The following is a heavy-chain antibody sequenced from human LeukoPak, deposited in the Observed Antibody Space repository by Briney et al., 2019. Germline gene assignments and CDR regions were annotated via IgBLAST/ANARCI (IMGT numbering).Heavy chain of an antibody. V-gene: IGHV4-59*01. D-gene: IGHD3-22*01. CDR1: GGSISSYY. Sequence: PSETLSLTCTVSGGSISSYYWSWIRQPPGKGLEWIGYIYYSGSTNYNPSLNSRVTISVDTSKNQFSLKLSSVTAADTAVYYCARFPRGFYYDSSGYHYYYMDVWGKGTTVTVSS. CDR2: IYYSGST. J-gene: IGHJ6*03. CDR3: ARFPRGFYYDSSGYHYYYMDV.